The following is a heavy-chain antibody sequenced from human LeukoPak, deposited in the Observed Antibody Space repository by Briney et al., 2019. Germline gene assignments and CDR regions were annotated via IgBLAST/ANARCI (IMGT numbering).Heavy chain of an antibody. CDR1: GFTVSSNY. CDR3: ARLWGAGSWYFDL. CDR2: IFYSGST. D-gene: IGHD3-10*01. J-gene: IGHJ2*01. V-gene: IGHV4-39*07. Sequence: GSLRLSCAASGFTVSSNYMSWVRQPPGKGLEWIGSIFYSGSTYYNPSLKSRVTISVDTSKNQFSLKLTSVTAADTAVYYCARLWGAGSWYFDLWGRGTLVTVSS.